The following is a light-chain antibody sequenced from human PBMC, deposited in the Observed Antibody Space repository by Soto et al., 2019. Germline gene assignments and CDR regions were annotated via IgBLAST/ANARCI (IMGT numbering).Light chain of an antibody. Sequence: EIVMTQSPVTLSVSPGERATLSCRASQSVSSNLAWYQQKTGQAPRLLIFGTSTRATGIPARFSGSGSGTECTLTISSLQSEDFAVYYCQQYNDWPLSFGGGTKVEIK. CDR2: GTS. V-gene: IGKV3-15*01. CDR3: QQYNDWPLS. J-gene: IGKJ4*01. CDR1: QSVSSN.